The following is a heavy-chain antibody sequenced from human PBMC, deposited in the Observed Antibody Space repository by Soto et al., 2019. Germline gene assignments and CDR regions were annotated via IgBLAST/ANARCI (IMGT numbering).Heavy chain of an antibody. CDR2: ISYDGSNK. V-gene: IGHV3-30-3*01. Sequence: QVQLVESGGGVVQPGRSLRLSCAASGFTFSSYAMHWVRQAPGKGLEWVAVISYDGSNKYYADSVKGRFTISRDNAKNSLYLQMNSMRAEDTAVYYCDRESSGWFDPWGQGTLVTVSS. CDR1: GFTFSSYA. CDR3: DRESSGWFDP. J-gene: IGHJ5*02.